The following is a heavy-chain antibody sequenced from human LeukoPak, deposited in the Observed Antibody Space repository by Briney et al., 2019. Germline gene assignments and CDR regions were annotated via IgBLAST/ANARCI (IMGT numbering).Heavy chain of an antibody. Sequence: PGGSLRLSCAASGFSFSDFYMSWIRQAPGTGLEWIAYIGTRSNPIYYADSVKGRVTISRDDAKNSLYLQMNSLRDEDTAVYFCAREARGSGRDFDYWGQGILVTVSS. J-gene: IGHJ4*02. D-gene: IGHD1-26*01. V-gene: IGHV3-11*01. CDR2: IGTRSNPI. CDR1: GFSFSDFY. CDR3: AREARGSGRDFDY.